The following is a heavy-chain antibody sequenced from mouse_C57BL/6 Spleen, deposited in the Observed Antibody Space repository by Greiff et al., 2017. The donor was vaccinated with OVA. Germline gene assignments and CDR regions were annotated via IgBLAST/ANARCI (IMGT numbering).Heavy chain of an antibody. D-gene: IGHD1-1*01. CDR3: ARISHYYGSSFDY. V-gene: IGHV1-53*01. CDR1: GYTFTSYW. Sequence: VQLKQPGTELVKPGASVKLSCKASGYTFTSYWMHWVKQRPGQGLEWIGNINPSNGGTNYNEKFKSKATLTVDKSSSTAYMQLSSLTSEDSAVYYCARISHYYGSSFDYWGQGTTLTVSS. J-gene: IGHJ2*01. CDR2: INPSNGGT.